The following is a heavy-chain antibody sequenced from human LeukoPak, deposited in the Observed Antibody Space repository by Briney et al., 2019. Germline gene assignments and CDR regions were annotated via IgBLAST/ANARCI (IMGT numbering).Heavy chain of an antibody. Sequence: PSETLSLTCAVSGGSISSGGYSWSWIRQPPGKGLEWIGYIYYSGSTYYNPSLKSRVTISVDTSKNQFSLKLSSVTAADTAVYYCARAQRDLLGDPLIRPLTHFDYWGQGTLVTVSS. V-gene: IGHV4-30-2*05. CDR3: ARAQRDLLGDPLIRPLTHFDY. CDR2: IYYSGST. CDR1: GGSISSGGYS. J-gene: IGHJ4*02. D-gene: IGHD1-1*01.